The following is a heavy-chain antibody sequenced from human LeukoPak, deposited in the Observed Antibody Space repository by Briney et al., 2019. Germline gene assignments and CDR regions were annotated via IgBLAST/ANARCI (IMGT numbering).Heavy chain of an antibody. Sequence: GGSLRLSCAASGFTFSSYAMSWVRQAPGKGLEWVSGIPSSGPITYYADSVKGRFTISRDNAKNSLYLQVNSLRAEDSAVYYCARDEYRSSWPSGYYYMDVWGKGTTVTVSS. D-gene: IGHD6-13*01. CDR3: ARDEYRSSWPSGYYYMDV. J-gene: IGHJ6*03. CDR2: IPSSGPIT. V-gene: IGHV3-23*01. CDR1: GFTFSSYA.